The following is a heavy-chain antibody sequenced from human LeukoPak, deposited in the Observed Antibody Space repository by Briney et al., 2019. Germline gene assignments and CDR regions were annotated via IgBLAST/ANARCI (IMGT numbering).Heavy chain of an antibody. CDR1: GFIVNTNY. CDR2: IYADGNT. Sequence: GGSLRLSCAASGFIVNTNYMSWVRQAPGRGLEWVSFIYADGNTYYADSVKGRFTISRDISKNAVFLQMNRLRPEDAAVYYCAKAPVTTCRGAFCYPFDYWGLGTLVTVSS. J-gene: IGHJ4*02. V-gene: IGHV3-53*01. CDR3: AKAPVTTCRGAFCYPFDY. D-gene: IGHD2-15*01.